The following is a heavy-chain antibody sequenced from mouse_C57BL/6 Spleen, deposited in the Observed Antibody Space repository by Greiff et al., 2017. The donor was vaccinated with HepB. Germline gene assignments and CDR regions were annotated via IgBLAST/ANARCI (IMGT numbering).Heavy chain of an antibody. CDR1: GFSLTSYC. Sequence: VQLQQSGPGLVQPSQSLSITCTVSGFSLTSYCVHWVRQSPGKGLEWLGVIWSGGSTDYNAAFISRLSISKDNSKSQVFFNMNSLQADDTAIYYCASMITTSAYYAMDYWGQGTSVTVSS. CDR3: ASMITTSAYYAMDY. D-gene: IGHD2-4*01. V-gene: IGHV2-2*01. J-gene: IGHJ4*01. CDR2: IWSGGST.